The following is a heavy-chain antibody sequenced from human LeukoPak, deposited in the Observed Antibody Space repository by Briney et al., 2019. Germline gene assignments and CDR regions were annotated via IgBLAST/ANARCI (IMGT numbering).Heavy chain of an antibody. Sequence: PSETLSLTCSVSGGSISGYYWSWIRQPPGRGLEWIGYIYYSGSTSYNPSLKSRVTISVDTSKNQFSLKLSSVTAADTAVYYCARKGSGGLYYYGMDVWGQGTTVTVSS. CDR1: GGSISGYY. CDR3: ARKGSGGLYYYGMDV. V-gene: IGHV4-59*12. CDR2: IYYSGST. D-gene: IGHD3-10*01. J-gene: IGHJ6*02.